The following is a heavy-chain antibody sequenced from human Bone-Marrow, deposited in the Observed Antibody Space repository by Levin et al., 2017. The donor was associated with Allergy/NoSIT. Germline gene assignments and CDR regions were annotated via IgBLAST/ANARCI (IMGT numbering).Heavy chain of an antibody. CDR3: AREASTYEVLTGSPLYYYKYGMDV. Sequence: ASVKVSCKASGYTFTDYYIHWARQAPGQGLEWMGRINPNSGGTKFAQKFQGRVTMTSDTSANTSYMEVSSLRSDDTAVYYCAREASTYEVLTGSPLYYYKYGMDVWGQGTTVTVSS. CDR2: INPNSGGT. D-gene: IGHD3-9*01. CDR1: GYTFTDYY. J-gene: IGHJ6*02. V-gene: IGHV1-2*06.